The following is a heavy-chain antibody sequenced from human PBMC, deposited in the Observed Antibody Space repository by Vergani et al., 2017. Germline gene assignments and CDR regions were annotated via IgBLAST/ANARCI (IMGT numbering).Heavy chain of an antibody. CDR2: MNPNSGNT. V-gene: IGHV1-8*02. CDR1: GYTFNTYD. CDR3: ARDYDYGGNNDY. D-gene: IGHD4-23*01. J-gene: IGHJ4*02. Sequence: QVQLVQSGAEVKKPGASVKVSCKASGYTFNTYDINWVRQAPGQGLEWMGWMNPNSGNTGYAQKFQGRVTMTRDTSITTAYMELNSLRFGDTAVYYCARDYDYGGNNDYWGQGTLVTVSS.